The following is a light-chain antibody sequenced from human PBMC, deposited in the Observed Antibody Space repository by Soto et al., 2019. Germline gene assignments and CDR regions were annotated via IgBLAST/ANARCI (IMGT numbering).Light chain of an antibody. CDR1: QSIRTY. CDR3: QQTYNAVSQWA. V-gene: IGKV1-39*01. CDR2: AAS. J-gene: IGKJ1*01. Sequence: DIQMTQSPSSLSASVGDRVTITCRASQSIRTYLSWYQKKPGQAPKLLIYAASTLQSGVPSRFIGSASGTDFTLTIISLQPEGFSTYFWQQTYNAVSQWAFGQGTKV.